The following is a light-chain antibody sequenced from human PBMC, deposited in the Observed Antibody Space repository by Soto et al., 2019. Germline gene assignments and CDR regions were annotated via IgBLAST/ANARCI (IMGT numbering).Light chain of an antibody. J-gene: IGKJ5*01. CDR3: QQYNNWPLT. Sequence: ENVLTQSPATLSLSPGEGATLSCRASQSVSSNLAWYQQKPGQAPRLLIYGASSRATGIPVRFSGSGSGTEFTLTISSLQSEDFAVYYCQQYNNWPLTFGQGTRLEIK. CDR1: QSVSSN. V-gene: IGKV3-15*01. CDR2: GAS.